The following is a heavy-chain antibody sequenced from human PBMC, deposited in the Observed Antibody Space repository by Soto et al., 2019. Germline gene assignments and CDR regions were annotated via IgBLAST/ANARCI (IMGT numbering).Heavy chain of an antibody. Sequence: SETLSLTCTVSGGSISSYYWSWIRQPPGKGLEWIGYIYYSGSTNYNPSLKSRVTISVDTSKNQFSLKLSSVAAADTAVYYCARIGSSVNYFDYWGQGTLVTVSS. CDR2: IYYSGST. V-gene: IGHV4-59*01. CDR1: GGSISSYY. J-gene: IGHJ4*02. CDR3: ARIGSSVNYFDY. D-gene: IGHD2-2*01.